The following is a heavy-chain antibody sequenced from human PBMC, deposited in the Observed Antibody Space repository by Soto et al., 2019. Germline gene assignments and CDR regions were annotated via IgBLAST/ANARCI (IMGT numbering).Heavy chain of an antibody. Sequence: GGSLRLSCAASGFTVSSNYMSWVRQATGKGLEWVSVIYSGGSTYYADSGKGRFTISRDNSKNTLYLQMNSLRAEDTAVYYCARDRGTLRGGDYWVQGTLVTVSS. D-gene: IGHD5-12*01. CDR3: ARDRGTLRGGDY. CDR2: IYSGGST. CDR1: GFTVSSNY. J-gene: IGHJ4*02. V-gene: IGHV3-66*02.